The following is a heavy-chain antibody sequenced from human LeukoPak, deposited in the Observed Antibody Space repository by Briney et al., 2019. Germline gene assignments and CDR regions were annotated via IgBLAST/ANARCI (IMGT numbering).Heavy chain of an antibody. CDR1: GYTFTGYY. Sequence: ASVKVSCKASGYTFTGYYMHWVRQAPGQGLEWMGWINTNTGNPTYAQGFTGRFVFSLDTSVSTAYLQISSLKAEDTAVYYCARDPPTYYYDSSGYADAFDIWGQGTMVTVSS. D-gene: IGHD3-22*01. CDR3: ARDPPTYYYDSSGYADAFDI. J-gene: IGHJ3*02. V-gene: IGHV7-4-1*02. CDR2: INTNTGNP.